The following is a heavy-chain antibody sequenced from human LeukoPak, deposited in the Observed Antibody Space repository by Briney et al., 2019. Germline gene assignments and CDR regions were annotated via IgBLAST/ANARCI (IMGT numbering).Heavy chain of an antibody. CDR2: IYQSGGA. CDR3: ARTTYGSGSYAFDY. Sequence: SETLSLTCTVSGDSISSGSYYWSWIRQTAGKELEWIGHIYQSGGANYNSSLKSRVTISIDTSNNHFSLRVNSMTAADTAVYYCARTTYGSGSYAFDYWGQGTLVTVSS. V-gene: IGHV4-61*09. CDR1: GDSISSGSYY. J-gene: IGHJ4*02. D-gene: IGHD3-10*01.